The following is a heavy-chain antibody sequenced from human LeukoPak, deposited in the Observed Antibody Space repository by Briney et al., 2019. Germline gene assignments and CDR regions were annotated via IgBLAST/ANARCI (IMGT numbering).Heavy chain of an antibody. D-gene: IGHD2-15*01. J-gene: IGHJ5*01. CDR3: ARDIDWLDC. V-gene: IGHV3-7*01. CDR2: IKQDGSEI. CDR1: GFNMSDYW. Sequence: TGGSLGLSCTASGFNMSDYWMTWVRQAPGKGLEWVANIKQDGSEIYSGESLRGRFTISRDNAKNSLYLQMNSLRGEDTAVYYCARDIDWLDCWGQGTLVTVSS.